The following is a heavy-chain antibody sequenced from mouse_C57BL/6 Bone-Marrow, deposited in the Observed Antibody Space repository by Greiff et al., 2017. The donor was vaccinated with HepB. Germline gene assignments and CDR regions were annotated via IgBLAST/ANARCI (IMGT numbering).Heavy chain of an antibody. CDR3: ARSLGPYYSRTSDY. J-gene: IGHJ2*01. Sequence: QVQLQQSGTELVKPGASVKLSCKASGYTFTSYWMHWVKQRPGQGLEWIGNINPSNGGTNYNEKFKSKATLTVDKSSSTAYMQLSSLTSEDSAVYYSARSLGPYYSRTSDYWGQGTTLTVSS. V-gene: IGHV1-53*01. CDR2: INPSNGGT. CDR1: GYTFTSYW. D-gene: IGHD2-5*01.